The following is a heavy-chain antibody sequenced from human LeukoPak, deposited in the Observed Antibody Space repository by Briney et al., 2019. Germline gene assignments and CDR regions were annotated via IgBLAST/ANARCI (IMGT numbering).Heavy chain of an antibody. CDR1: GFTFSSYA. Sequence: PGGSLRLSCAASGFTFSSYAMSWVRQAPGKGLEWVSSISGSGGSTYYADSVKGRFTISRDNSKNTMYLQMNSLRDDATAVYYCATDSSIVLTVYAIEFDYWGQGTLVTVSS. CDR2: ISGSGGST. V-gene: IGHV3-23*01. CDR3: ATDSSIVLTVYAIEFDY. D-gene: IGHD2-8*01. J-gene: IGHJ4*02.